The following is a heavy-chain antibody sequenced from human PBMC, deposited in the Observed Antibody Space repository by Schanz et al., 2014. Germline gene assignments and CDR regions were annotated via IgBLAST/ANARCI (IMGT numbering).Heavy chain of an antibody. CDR2: ISYDGSKK. J-gene: IGHJ4*02. D-gene: IGHD1-26*01. CDR1: GFMFSSYG. V-gene: IGHV3-33*08. CDR3: ARDHTTESYYSAGPPIDY. Sequence: PGGSLRLSCAASGFMFSSYGMHWVRQAPGKGLEWVGVISYDGSKKSYADSVKGRFTISRDNSKNTLYLQMNSLRAEDTAVYYCARDHTTESYYSAGPPIDYWGQGTLLTVSS.